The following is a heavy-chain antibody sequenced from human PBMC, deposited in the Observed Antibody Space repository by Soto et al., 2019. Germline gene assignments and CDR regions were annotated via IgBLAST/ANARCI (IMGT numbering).Heavy chain of an antibody. CDR3: TRGVYGSGNYCTGPSAFDI. D-gene: IGHD3-10*01. CDR2: TIPVFNTA. V-gene: IGHV1-69*06. Sequence: QVQLEQSGAEVKKPGSSVKVSCKASGGTLSDHGVAWLRQAPGQGLEWMGGTIPVFNTAKYAQKFQGRVTVTADKFTNIAYMELSSLRSEDTALYFCTRGVYGSGNYCTGPSAFDIWGQGTMVIVSS. J-gene: IGHJ3*02. CDR1: GGTLSDHG.